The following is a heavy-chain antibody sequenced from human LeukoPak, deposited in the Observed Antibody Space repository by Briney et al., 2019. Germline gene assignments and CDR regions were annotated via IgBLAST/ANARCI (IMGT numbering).Heavy chain of an antibody. J-gene: IGHJ4*02. CDR2: ISYDGSNK. Sequence: GGSLRLSCAASGFTFSSYGMHWVRQAQGKGLEWVAVISYDGSNKYYADSVKGRFTISRDNSKNTLYLQMNSQRAEDTAVYYCAKTNLGYCSSTSFYGNDYWGQGTLVTVSS. D-gene: IGHD2-2*01. CDR1: GFTFSSYG. V-gene: IGHV3-30*18. CDR3: AKTNLGYCSSTSFYGNDY.